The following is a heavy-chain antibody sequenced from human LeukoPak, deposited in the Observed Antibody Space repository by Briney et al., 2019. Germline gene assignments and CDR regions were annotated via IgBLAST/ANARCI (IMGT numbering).Heavy chain of an antibody. V-gene: IGHV4-31*03. CDR2: IYYSGTT. CDR3: ARYGGNAHDY. D-gene: IGHD4-23*01. J-gene: IGHJ4*02. Sequence: SQTLSLTCTVSGGSISSGDYYWSWIRQHPGKGPEWIGHIYYSGTTYYNPSLKSRVSISVDTSKNQFSLRLSSVTAADTAVYYCARYGGNAHDYWGQGTLVTVSS. CDR1: GGSISSGDYY.